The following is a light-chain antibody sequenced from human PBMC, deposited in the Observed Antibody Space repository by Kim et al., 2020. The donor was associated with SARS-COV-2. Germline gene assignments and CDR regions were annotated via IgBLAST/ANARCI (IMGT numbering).Light chain of an antibody. CDR3: QQRSHWPPT. V-gene: IGKV3-11*01. CDR2: DTS. Sequence: LSPGERAPLPCRASQSVDNYLAWYQQRPGQAPRLLIYDTSNRATGIPTRFSGSGSGTDFTLTISSLEPEDFAVYFCQQRSHWPPTFGGGTKVDIK. CDR1: QSVDNY. J-gene: IGKJ4*01.